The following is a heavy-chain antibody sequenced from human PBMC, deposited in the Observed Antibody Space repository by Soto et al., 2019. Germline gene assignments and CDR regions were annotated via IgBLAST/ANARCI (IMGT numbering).Heavy chain of an antibody. J-gene: IGHJ5*02. Sequence: GGSLRLSCAASGVTVSSNYMSWVRQAPGKGLEWVSVIYSGGSTYYADSVKGRLTISRDKSKNTVYLQMNSLRAEDTAVYYCARWGSGNTPSKFDPWGQGTPVTVSS. CDR1: GVTVSSNY. CDR3: ARWGSGNTPSKFDP. V-gene: IGHV3-53*01. CDR2: IYSGGST. D-gene: IGHD1-7*01.